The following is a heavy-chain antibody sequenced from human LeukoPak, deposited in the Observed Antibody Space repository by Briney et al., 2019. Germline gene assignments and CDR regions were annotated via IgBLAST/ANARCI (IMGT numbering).Heavy chain of an antibody. CDR1: GFTFKDYA. D-gene: IGHD5-18*01. CDR2: ISGDGGTT. J-gene: IGHJ4*02. V-gene: IGHV3-43*02. CDR3: AKDIGERGYKDY. Sequence: GGSLRLSCAASGFTFKDYAMHWVRQAPGKGLEWVSLISGDGGTTFYADSVKGRFTISRDNSKNSLYLQMNSLRTGDTAFYYCAKDIGERGYKDYWGQGTLVTVSS.